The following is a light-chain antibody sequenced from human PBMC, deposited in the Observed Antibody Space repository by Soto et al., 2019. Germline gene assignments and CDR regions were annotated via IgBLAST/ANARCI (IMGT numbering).Light chain of an antibody. Sequence: EIVMTQSPATLSVSPGERATLSCRASQSVSSKLAWCQQKPGQAPRLLIYGASSRATGIPVRFSGSGSGTEFTLTISSLQSEDFAVYYCQQYNNWPPYTFGQGTKLEIK. J-gene: IGKJ2*01. CDR3: QQYNNWPPYT. CDR1: QSVSSK. CDR2: GAS. V-gene: IGKV3-15*01.